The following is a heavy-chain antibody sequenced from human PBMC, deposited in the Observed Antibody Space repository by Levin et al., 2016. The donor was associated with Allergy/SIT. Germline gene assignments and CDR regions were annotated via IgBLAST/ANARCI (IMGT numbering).Heavy chain of an antibody. CDR3: ARGRNYGGNIDY. J-gene: IGHJ4*02. CDR2: IYYSGST. Sequence: WIRQPPGKGLEWIGYIYYSGSTYYNPSLKSRVTISVDTSKNQFSLQLNSVTPEDTAVYYCARGRNYGGNIDYWGQGTLVTVSS. D-gene: IGHD4-23*01. V-gene: IGHV4-30-4*01.